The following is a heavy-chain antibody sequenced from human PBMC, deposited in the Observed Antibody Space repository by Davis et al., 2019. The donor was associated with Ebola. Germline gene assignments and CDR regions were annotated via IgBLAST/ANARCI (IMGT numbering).Heavy chain of an antibody. CDR1: GGSINDYY. V-gene: IGHV4-4*07. D-gene: IGHD3-16*01. J-gene: IGHJ6*02. CDR3: ATALTYNYSMDV. CDR2: IYTSGNT. Sequence: MPSETLSLTCSVSGGSINDYYWTWIRQPAGKGLEWIGRIYTSGNTNYNPSLKSRVTMSLDTSKNQFSLKLRSVTAADTAVYYCATALTYNYSMDVWGQGTTVTVSS.